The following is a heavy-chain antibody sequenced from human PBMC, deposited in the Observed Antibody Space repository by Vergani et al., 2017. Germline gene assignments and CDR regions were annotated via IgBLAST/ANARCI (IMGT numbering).Heavy chain of an antibody. CDR1: GGTFSSYA. D-gene: IGHD1-20*01. CDR3: ASRPYNWNDQSYYYYYGMDV. CDR2: IIPIFGTA. V-gene: IGHV1-69*01. J-gene: IGHJ6*02. Sequence: QVQLVQSGAEVKKPGSSVKVSCKASGGTFSSYAISWVRQAPGQGLEWMGGIIPIFGTANYAQKFQGRVTITADESTSTAYMELSSLRSEDTALYYCASRPYNWNDQSYYYYYGMDVWGQGTTVTVSS.